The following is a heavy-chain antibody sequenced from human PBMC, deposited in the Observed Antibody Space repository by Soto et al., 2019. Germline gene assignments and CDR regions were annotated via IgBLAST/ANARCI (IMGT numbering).Heavy chain of an antibody. Sequence: QVQLVQSGAEVKKPGSSVKVSCKASGGTFSSYAISWVRQAPGQGLEWMGGIIPIFGTANYAQKFQGRVTITPDPAPSTAYLELSSRRPEDTAVSYCARGGRWGDGYSVKYAAHCGQGSLVTVSS. CDR1: GGTFSSYA. D-gene: IGHD5-18*01. V-gene: IGHV1-69*05. CDR2: IIPIFGTA. CDR3: ARGGRWGDGYSVKYAAH. J-gene: IGHJ1*01.